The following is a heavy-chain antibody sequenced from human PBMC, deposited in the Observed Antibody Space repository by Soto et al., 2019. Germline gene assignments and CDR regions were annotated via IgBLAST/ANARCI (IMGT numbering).Heavy chain of an antibody. Sequence: QVQLVQSGAEVKKPGAAVKVSCTASGYTFTSYGISWVRQAPGQGLEWMGWISAYNGNTNYAQKLQGKVPMTTDTSTNTAQMELRSLRPYDTAVYYCARDAGRAADGQFDPWGQGTLVTVSS. CDR3: ARDAGRAADGQFDP. CDR2: ISAYNGNT. D-gene: IGHD6-13*01. CDR1: GYTFTSYG. V-gene: IGHV1-18*01. J-gene: IGHJ5*02.